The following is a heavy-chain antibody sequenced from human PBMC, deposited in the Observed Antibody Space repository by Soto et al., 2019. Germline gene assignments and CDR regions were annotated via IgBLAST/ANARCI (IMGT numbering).Heavy chain of an antibody. CDR2: IIPILGIA. D-gene: IGHD3-9*01. CDR3: ASRYDIGDY. Sequence: QVQLVQSGAEVKKPGSSVKVSCKASGGTFSSYTISWVRQAPGQGLEWMGRIIPILGIANYAQKFQGRVTITPAKSPSTAYMELSSLRSEDTAVYYCASRYDIGDYWGQGTLVTVSS. CDR1: GGTFSSYT. V-gene: IGHV1-69*02. J-gene: IGHJ4*02.